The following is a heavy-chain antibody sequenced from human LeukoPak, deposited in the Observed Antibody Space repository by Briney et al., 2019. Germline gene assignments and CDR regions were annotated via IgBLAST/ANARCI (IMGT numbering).Heavy chain of an antibody. CDR2: INCNSGGT. CDR3: AKSAGVSTTSPVDPFEI. Sequence: ASVKVSCKASGYTFNGYYIHWVRQAPGQGLEWMGWINCNSGGTNYAQKFQGRVTMTRDTSISTAYMELSRLSSDDTAVFFCAKSAGVSTTSPVDPFEIWGQGTMVTVSS. D-gene: IGHD5/OR15-5a*01. V-gene: IGHV1-2*02. CDR1: GYTFNGYY. J-gene: IGHJ3*02.